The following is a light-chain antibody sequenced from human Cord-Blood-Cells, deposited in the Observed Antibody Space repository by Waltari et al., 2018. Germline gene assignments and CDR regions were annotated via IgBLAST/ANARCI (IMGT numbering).Light chain of an antibody. Sequence: DIVMTHSPLSLLVTPAEPASISCRSSQSLLHSNGYNYLDWYLQKPGQSPQLLIYLGSNRASGVPDRFSGSGSGTDFTLKISRVEAEDVGVYYCMQALQTPLTFGGGTKVEIK. V-gene: IGKV2-28*01. CDR1: QSLLHSNGYNY. CDR3: MQALQTPLT. J-gene: IGKJ4*01. CDR2: LGS.